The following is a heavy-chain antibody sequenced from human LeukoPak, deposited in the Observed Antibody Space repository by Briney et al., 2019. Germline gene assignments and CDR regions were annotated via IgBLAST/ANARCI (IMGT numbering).Heavy chain of an antibody. J-gene: IGHJ4*02. CDR3: ARLGRDSSGYSDY. V-gene: IGHV4-59*08. Sequence: SETLSLTCTVSGGSISSHYWSWIRQPPGKGLEWIGYIYYSGSTNYNPSPKSRVTISVDTSKNQFSLKLSSVTAADTAVYYCARLGRDSSGYSDYWGQGTLVTVSS. D-gene: IGHD3-22*01. CDR2: IYYSGST. CDR1: GGSISSHY.